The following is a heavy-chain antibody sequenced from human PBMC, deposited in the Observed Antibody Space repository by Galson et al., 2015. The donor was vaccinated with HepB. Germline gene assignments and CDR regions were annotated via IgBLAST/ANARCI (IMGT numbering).Heavy chain of an antibody. Sequence: SLRLSCAASGFTLSSYSMNWVRQAPGKGLEWVSYISSSSSTIYYADSVKGRFTISRDNAKNSLYLQMNSLRAEDTAVYYCARDEYCSSTSCYVNYFDYWGQGTLVTVSS. V-gene: IGHV3-48*04. D-gene: IGHD2-2*01. CDR1: GFTLSSYS. J-gene: IGHJ4*02. CDR3: ARDEYCSSTSCYVNYFDY. CDR2: ISSSSSTI.